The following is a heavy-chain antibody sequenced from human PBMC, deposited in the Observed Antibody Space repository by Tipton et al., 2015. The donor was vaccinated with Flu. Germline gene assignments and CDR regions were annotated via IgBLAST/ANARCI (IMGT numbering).Heavy chain of an antibody. D-gene: IGHD3-10*02. V-gene: IGHV4-38-2*01. CDR1: GYSIRSAYY. CDR2: IYHSVTT. J-gene: IGHJ4*02. CDR3: ARHTGDSVRGVIDY. Sequence: TLSLTCSVSGYSIRSAYYWGWVRRPPGKGLEWIGTIYHSVTTCYNPSLKSRLTISVDTSKNQFSLRLSSVTAADTAVYYCARHTGDSVRGVIDYWGQGTLVTVSS.